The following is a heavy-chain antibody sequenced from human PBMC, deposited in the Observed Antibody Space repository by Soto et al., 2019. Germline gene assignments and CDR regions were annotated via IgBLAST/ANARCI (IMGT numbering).Heavy chain of an antibody. V-gene: IGHV3-15*01. CDR2: IKTNSDGGTV. CDR3: DTVYCATTSCYAPFDY. Sequence: GGSLRLSCAASGFTFSNAWMSWVRQAPGKGLEWIGRIKTNSDGGTVDYASPVKGRFTISRDDSKSMLYLDLNSLKTEDTGVYFVDTVYCATTSCYAPFDYWGKGTLVTVSS. D-gene: IGHD2-2*01. J-gene: IGHJ4*02. CDR1: GFTFSNAW.